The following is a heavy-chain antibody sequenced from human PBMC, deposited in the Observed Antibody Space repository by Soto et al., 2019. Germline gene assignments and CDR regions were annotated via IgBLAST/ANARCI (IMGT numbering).Heavy chain of an antibody. CDR2: IYWDDAE. Sequence: QITLTESGPTLVKPTQTLTLTCTFSGISLTNSGVGVSWTRQPPGKALEWLAVIYWDDAEPFSPSQKSRLTITKDTSKNQVVLTMTNMDSVDTATYFCAQMDFDLYGMDVWGQGTTVIVSS. CDR1: GISLTNSGVG. J-gene: IGHJ6*02. V-gene: IGHV2-5*02. CDR3: AQMDFDLYGMDV. D-gene: IGHD3-9*01.